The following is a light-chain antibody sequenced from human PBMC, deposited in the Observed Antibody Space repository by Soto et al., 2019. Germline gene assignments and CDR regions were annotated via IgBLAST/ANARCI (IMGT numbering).Light chain of an antibody. CDR2: GAS. CDR3: HQYGSSSYT. V-gene: IGKV3-20*01. Sequence: EIVLTQSPGTLSLSPGERATLSCRASQSVSSSYLAWYQQKPGQAPRLLIYGASSRDTGIPDRFSGSGSGTVFSLTINRLELEDFAVYYCHQYGSSSYTFGQGTKLE. J-gene: IGKJ2*01. CDR1: QSVSSSY.